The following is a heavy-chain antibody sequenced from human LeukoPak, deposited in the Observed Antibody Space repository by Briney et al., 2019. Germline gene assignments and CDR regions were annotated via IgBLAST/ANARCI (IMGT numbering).Heavy chain of an antibody. V-gene: IGHV1-8*01. CDR2: MSPNSGDT. J-gene: IGHJ4*02. CDR1: GYTFTSYD. D-gene: IGHD7-27*01. CDR3: ARGPPNWGHDY. Sequence: ASVKVSCKASGYTFTSYDFNWVRQATGQRPEWMGWMSPNSGDTGYAQKFQDRVTMTRNTSISTAYMELSSLRSDDTAVYYCARGPPNWGHDYWGPGTLVTVSS.